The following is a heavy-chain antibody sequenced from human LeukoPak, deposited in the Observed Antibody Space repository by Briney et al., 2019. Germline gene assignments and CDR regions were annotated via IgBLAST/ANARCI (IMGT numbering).Heavy chain of an antibody. Sequence: GGSLRLSCAASGFTFSSYWMHWVRQAPGRGLVWVSRIKTDGSYTSYADSVKGRFTISRDNAKSTLYLQMNSLRVDDTAVYYCASGHGGLAAVFQFDPWGQGTLVTVSS. J-gene: IGHJ5*02. V-gene: IGHV3-74*01. CDR3: ASGHGGLAAVFQFDP. CDR1: GFTFSSYW. CDR2: IKTDGSYT. D-gene: IGHD6-13*01.